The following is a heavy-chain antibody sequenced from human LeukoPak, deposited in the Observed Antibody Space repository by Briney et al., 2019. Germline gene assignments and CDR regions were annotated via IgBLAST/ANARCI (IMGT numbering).Heavy chain of an antibody. J-gene: IGHJ4*02. CDR2: IYYSGST. CDR3: ARDGRWNDGKAVDY. V-gene: IGHV4-31*03. D-gene: IGHD1-1*01. CDR1: GGSISSGGYY. Sequence: SQTLSLTCTVTGGSISSGGYYWSWIRQHPGKGLEWIGYIYYSGSTYYNPFLKSRVTISVDTSKNQFSLKLSSVTAADTAMYYCARDGRWNDGKAVDYWGQGTPVTVSS.